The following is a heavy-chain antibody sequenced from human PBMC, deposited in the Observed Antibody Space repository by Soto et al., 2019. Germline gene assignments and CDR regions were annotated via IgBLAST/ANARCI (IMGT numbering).Heavy chain of an antibody. J-gene: IGHJ4*02. Sequence: GGPLRLSCAASGFTFSIYAMSWVRQAPGKGLEWVSAISGSGGGTYYADSVKGRFTISRDNSKNTLYLQMNSLRAEDTAVYYCAKEVQWLVQPLDYWGQGTLVTVSS. CDR3: AKEVQWLVQPLDY. V-gene: IGHV3-23*01. CDR1: GFTFSIYA. CDR2: ISGSGGGT. D-gene: IGHD6-19*01.